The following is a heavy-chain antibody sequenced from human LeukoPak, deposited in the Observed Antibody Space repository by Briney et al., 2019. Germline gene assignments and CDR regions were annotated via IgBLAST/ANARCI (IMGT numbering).Heavy chain of an antibody. CDR2: INSNWGSK. V-gene: IGHV1-46*03. D-gene: IGHD3-16*01. CDR3: ARPQDGGN. Sequence: ASVKVSCKASVYTFTSYYMHGVRQARGKGREGVGIINSNWGSKSYAQTLRGRDTMTRDISTSTLYMAMSSVGSEDTAGDYCARPQDGGNWGQGTLVTVSS. J-gene: IGHJ4*02. CDR1: VYTFTSYY.